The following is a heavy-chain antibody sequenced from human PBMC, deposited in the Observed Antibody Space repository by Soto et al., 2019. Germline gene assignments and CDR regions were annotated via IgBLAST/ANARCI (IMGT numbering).Heavy chain of an antibody. CDR3: GGDGGRRGGGYFDL. CDR1: GFTFSSYG. CDR2: ISSSSSYI. D-gene: IGHD3-16*01. Sequence: EVQLVESGGGLVKPGGSLRLSCAASGFTFSSYGMNWVRQAPGKGLEWVSSISSSSSYIYYADSVKGRFTISRDNAKNSLYLQMNSLRAGDTAVYYCGGDGGRRGGGYFDLWGRGTLVTVSS. J-gene: IGHJ2*01. V-gene: IGHV3-21*01.